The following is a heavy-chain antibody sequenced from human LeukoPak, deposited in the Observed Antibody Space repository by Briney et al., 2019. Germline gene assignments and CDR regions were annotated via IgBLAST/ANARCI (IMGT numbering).Heavy chain of an antibody. CDR2: ISAYNGNT. Sequence: EASVKVSCTASGYTFTSYGISWVRQAPGQGLEWMGWISAYNGNTNYAQKLQGRVTMTTDTSTSTAYMELRSLRSDDTAVYYCARDWRYCSSTSCYATTETFDYWGQGTLVTVSS. J-gene: IGHJ4*02. D-gene: IGHD2-2*01. V-gene: IGHV1-18*01. CDR3: ARDWRYCSSTSCYATTETFDY. CDR1: GYTFTSYG.